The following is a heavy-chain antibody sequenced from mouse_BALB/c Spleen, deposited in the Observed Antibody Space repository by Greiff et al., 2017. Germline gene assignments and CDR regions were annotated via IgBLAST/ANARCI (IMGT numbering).Heavy chain of an antibody. CDR1: GFTFSSYG. CDR3: ARGEDGYYGVAY. V-gene: IGHV5-6-3*01. D-gene: IGHD2-3*01. CDR2: INSNGGST. Sequence: EVKLVESGGGLVQPGGSLKLSCAASGFTFSSYGMSWVRQTPDKRLELVATINSNGGSTYYPDSVKGRFTISRDNAKNTLYLQMSSLKSEDTAMYYCARGEDGYYGVAYWGQGTLVTVSA. J-gene: IGHJ3*01.